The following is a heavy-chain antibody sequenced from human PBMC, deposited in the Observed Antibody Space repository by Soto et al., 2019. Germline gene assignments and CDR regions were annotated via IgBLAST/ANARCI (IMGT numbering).Heavy chain of an antibody. V-gene: IGHV3-23*01. J-gene: IGHJ4*02. CDR2: ISESGGST. D-gene: IGHD6-13*01. CDR1: GFSFSDYA. Sequence: GGSLRLSCAASGFSFSDYAIIFFGQAPLKGLEWVSVISESGGSTHYADSVRGRFTVSRDNSKNSLSLRMNSLRDEDTAVYFCAKRSPYSSGWYSPIFDYWGQGALVTVSS. CDR3: AKRSPYSSGWYSPIFDY.